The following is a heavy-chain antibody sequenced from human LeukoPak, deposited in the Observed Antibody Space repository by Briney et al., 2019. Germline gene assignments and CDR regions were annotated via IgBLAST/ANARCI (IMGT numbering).Heavy chain of an antibody. CDR2: IIPIFGTA. V-gene: IGHV1-69*05. CDR3: ARTMVCSSTSCNDAFDI. CDR1: GGGFTFSSHA. Sequence: SVKVSCKASGGGFTFSSHAISWVRQAPGQGLEWMGGIIPIFGTANYAQKFQGRVTITTDESTSTAYMELSSLRSEDTAVYYCARTMVCSSTSCNDAFDIWGQGTMVTVSS. J-gene: IGHJ3*02. D-gene: IGHD2-2*01.